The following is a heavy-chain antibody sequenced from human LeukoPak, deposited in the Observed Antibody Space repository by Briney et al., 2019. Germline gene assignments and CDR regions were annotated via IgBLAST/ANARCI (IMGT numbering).Heavy chain of an antibody. CDR3: ARDMGRAWYGPPDY. D-gene: IGHD6-13*01. V-gene: IGHV3-33*01. CDR2: IWNDGSET. Sequence: PGRSLRLSCAASGFIFSNYGMHWVRQAPGMRLEWVAVIWNDGSETFHADSVKGRFRIARDNSKNTLYLQMNSLRAEDTAVYFCARDMGRAWYGPPDYWGQGTLVTVSS. CDR1: GFIFSNYG. J-gene: IGHJ4*02.